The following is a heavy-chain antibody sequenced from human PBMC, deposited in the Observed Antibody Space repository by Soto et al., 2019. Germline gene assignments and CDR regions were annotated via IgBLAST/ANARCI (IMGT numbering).Heavy chain of an antibody. CDR1: GFTFSSYA. J-gene: IGHJ6*02. Sequence: GGSLRLSCAASGFTFSSYAMSWVRQAPGKGLEWVSAISGSGGSTYYADSVKGRFTISRDNSKNTLYLQMNSLSAEDTAVYYCAKDWGPWGYSYGSGDYYYYYGMDVWGQGTTVTVSS. V-gene: IGHV3-23*01. CDR3: AKDWGPWGYSYGSGDYYYYYGMDV. CDR2: ISGSGGST. D-gene: IGHD5-18*01.